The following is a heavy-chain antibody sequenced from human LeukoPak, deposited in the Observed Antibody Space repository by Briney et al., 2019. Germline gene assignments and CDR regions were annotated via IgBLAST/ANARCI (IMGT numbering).Heavy chain of an antibody. CDR2: IYPGDSDI. D-gene: IGHD3-3*01. J-gene: IGHJ4*02. CDR1: GYRFSTYW. V-gene: IGHV5-51*01. CDR3: ARGSIYHDY. Sequence: PGESLKISCKGSGYRFSTYWIAWVRQMPGKGLEWMGIIYPGDSDIRYSPSFQGQFTISADKSISTAYLQWSSLKASDTAMYYCARGSIYHDYWGQGTLVTVSS.